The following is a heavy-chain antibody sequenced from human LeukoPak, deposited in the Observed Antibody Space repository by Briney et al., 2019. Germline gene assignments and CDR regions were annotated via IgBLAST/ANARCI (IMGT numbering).Heavy chain of an antibody. CDR3: ATEGSVNYYYDISGYYNH. V-gene: IGHV3-23*01. CDR1: GFTFSSYA. CDR2: ISGSGGNT. D-gene: IGHD3-22*01. Sequence: GGSLRLSCAASGFTFSSYAMSWVRQAPGKGLEWVSVISGSGGNTYFADSVKGRFTVSRDNSKSTLFLQMNSLRVEDTAVYYCATEGSVNYYYDISGYYNHWGQGTLVTVSS. J-gene: IGHJ4*02.